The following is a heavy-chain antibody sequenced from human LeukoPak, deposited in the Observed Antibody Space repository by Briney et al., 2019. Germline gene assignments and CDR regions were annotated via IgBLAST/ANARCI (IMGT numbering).Heavy chain of an antibody. Sequence: GGSLRLSCAASGFTLTTYTMNWVRQAPGKGPEWVSAISSSSSHIYYADSVKGRFTISRDNAKNAVYLQMNSLRAEETAVYYCVGDKKERLGITNDYYYYGMDVWGQGTTVTVSS. CDR3: VGDKKERLGITNDYYYYGMDV. CDR2: ISSSSSHI. CDR1: GFTLTTYT. J-gene: IGHJ6*02. D-gene: IGHD5-24*01. V-gene: IGHV3-21*01.